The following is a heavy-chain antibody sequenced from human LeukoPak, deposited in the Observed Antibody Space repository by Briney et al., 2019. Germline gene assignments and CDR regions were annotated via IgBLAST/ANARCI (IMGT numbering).Heavy chain of an antibody. J-gene: IGHJ4*02. Sequence: SQTLSLTCTVSGGSIGSGGYYWSWIRQHQGKGLEWIGYIYYSGSTYYNPSLKSRVTISVDTSKNQFSLKLSSVTAADTAVYYCAGAGYSYGLGIFDYWGQGTLVTVSS. CDR2: IYYSGST. V-gene: IGHV4-31*03. D-gene: IGHD5-18*01. CDR1: GGSIGSGGYY. CDR3: AGAGYSYGLGIFDY.